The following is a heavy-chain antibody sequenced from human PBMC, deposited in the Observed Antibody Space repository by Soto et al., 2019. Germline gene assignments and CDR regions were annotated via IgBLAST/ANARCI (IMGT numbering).Heavy chain of an antibody. Sequence: GGSLRLSCAASGFTVNSNYMSWVRQAPGKGLEWVSVIYSGSSTYYADSVKGRFTISRDNSKNTLYLQMNSLRAEDTAVYYCVRGGGSSYGPLWGQGTLVTVSS. J-gene: IGHJ4*02. CDR3: VRGGGSSYGPL. V-gene: IGHV3-66*01. CDR2: IYSGSST. D-gene: IGHD5-18*01. CDR1: GFTVNSNY.